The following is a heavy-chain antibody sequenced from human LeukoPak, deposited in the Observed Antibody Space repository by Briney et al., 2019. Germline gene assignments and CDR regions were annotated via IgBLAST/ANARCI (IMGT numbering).Heavy chain of an antibody. V-gene: IGHV4-39*01. J-gene: IGHJ6*03. D-gene: IGHD2-2*01. CDR1: GGSISSSSYY. CDR3: ARHTLGDIVVVPAARPNYYYYMDV. CDR2: IYYSGST. Sequence: PSETLSLTCTVSGGSISSSSYYWGWIRPPPGKGLEWIGSIYYSGSTYYNPSLKSRLTISGDTSKNQFSLKLSSVTAADTAVYYCARHTLGDIVVVPAARPNYYYYMDVWGKGTTVTVSS.